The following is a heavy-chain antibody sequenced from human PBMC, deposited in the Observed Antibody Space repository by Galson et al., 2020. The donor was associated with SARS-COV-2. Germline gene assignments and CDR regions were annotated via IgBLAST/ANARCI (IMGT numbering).Heavy chain of an antibody. V-gene: IGHV4-39*01. J-gene: IGHJ4*02. Sequence: SQTLSLTCPVSGDSFSNSLYFWAWIRQPPGKGLEWIGTISYSGSTYYNPSLGSRVTMSVDTSNNQFSLKLSSVTAADTALYFCARHFRKYYFDYWGQGTLVTVSS. CDR1: GDSFSNSLYF. CDR2: ISYSGST. CDR3: ARHFRKYYFDY.